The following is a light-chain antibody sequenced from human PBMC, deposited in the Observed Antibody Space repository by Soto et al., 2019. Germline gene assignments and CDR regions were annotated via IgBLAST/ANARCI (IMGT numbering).Light chain of an antibody. CDR2: DIN. V-gene: IGLV2-14*01. Sequence: QSVLTQPASVSGSPGQSITISCTGTSSDVGNYIFVSWYRQLPGKAPKLMIYDINNRPSGVSNRFSGSKSGNTASLTISGLQAEDEADYYCVSYTTSASYVFGTGTKVTVL. CDR1: SSDVGNYIF. CDR3: VSYTTSASYV. J-gene: IGLJ1*01.